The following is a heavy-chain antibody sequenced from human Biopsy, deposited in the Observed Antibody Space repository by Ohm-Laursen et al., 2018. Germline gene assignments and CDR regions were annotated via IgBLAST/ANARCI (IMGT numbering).Heavy chain of an antibody. CDR3: ARGSNEYGGLYFPH. V-gene: IGHV4-59*11. Sequence: GTLSLTCPVSGGSFTGHYWTWIRQPPGKGLEWIGHISHTGYTSYKSSLKSRVTISLDTSRKHFSLRLMSLAAADTAVYYCARGSNEYGGLYFPHWGQGTLVTVSS. J-gene: IGHJ1*01. CDR2: ISHTGYT. CDR1: GGSFTGHY. D-gene: IGHD4-23*01.